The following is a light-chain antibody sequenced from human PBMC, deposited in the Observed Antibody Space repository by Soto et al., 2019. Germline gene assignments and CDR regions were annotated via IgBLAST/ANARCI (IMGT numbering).Light chain of an antibody. J-gene: IGKJ4*01. CDR2: TAS. CDR3: LEFNSISGLT. Sequence: DIQMTQSPSTLSASVGDRVTITCRASQSISSWLAWYQQKPGKAPKLLIYTASNLKCGVPSRFSGSGSGTEFTLTISSLQAYIFATYPCLEFNSISGLTFGGGTNVEIK. CDR1: QSISSW. V-gene: IGKV1-5*03.